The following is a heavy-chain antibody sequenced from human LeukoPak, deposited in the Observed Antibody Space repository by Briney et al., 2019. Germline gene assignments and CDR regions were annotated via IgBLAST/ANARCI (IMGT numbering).Heavy chain of an antibody. CDR1: GFTLSSND. D-gene: IGHD2-15*01. J-gene: IGHJ6*03. Sequence: GGSLRLSCAASGFTLSSNDMSWVRQAPGKGLEWVSSVSISGDNTYYSDSVKGRFTISRDNSKDKLDLVMSSLRADETAVYYCARGRGRNPYGYYYYMDVWGKGTTVTVSS. CDR3: ARGRGRNPYGYYYYMDV. CDR2: VSISGDNT. V-gene: IGHV3-23*01.